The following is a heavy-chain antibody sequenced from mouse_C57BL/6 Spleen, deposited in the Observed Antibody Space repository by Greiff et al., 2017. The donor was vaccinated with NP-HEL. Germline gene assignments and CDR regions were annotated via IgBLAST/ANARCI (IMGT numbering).Heavy chain of an antibody. D-gene: IGHD1-1*01. CDR1: GYAFSSYW. J-gene: IGHJ2*01. Sequence: VQLVESGAELVKPGASVKISCKASGYAFSSYWLNWVKQRPGKGLEWIGQIYPGDGDTNYNGKFKGKATLTADKSSSTAYMQLSSLTSEDSAVYFCARRVTTVVAPFDYWGQGTTLTVSS. CDR2: IYPGDGDT. V-gene: IGHV1-80*01. CDR3: ARRVTTVVAPFDY.